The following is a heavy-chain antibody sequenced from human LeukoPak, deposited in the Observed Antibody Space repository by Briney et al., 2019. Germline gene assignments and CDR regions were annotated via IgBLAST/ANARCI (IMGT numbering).Heavy chain of an antibody. J-gene: IGHJ5*02. CDR2: IYHSGST. Sequence: SETLSLTCTVSGGSISSGGYSWSWIRQPPGKGLEWIGYIYHSGSTYYNPSLESRVTISVDRSKNQFSLKLSSVTAADTAVYYCARGTMKSGFDPWGQGTLVTVSS. CDR1: GGSISSGGYS. V-gene: IGHV4-30-2*01. D-gene: IGHD3-22*01. CDR3: ARGTMKSGFDP.